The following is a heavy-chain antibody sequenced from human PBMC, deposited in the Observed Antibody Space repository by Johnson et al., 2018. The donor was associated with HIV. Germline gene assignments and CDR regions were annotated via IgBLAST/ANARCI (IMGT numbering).Heavy chain of an antibody. V-gene: IGHV3-15*01. CDR3: TTVAVSLGNAFDI. J-gene: IGHJ3*02. CDR1: GFTFSSYG. CDR2: IKSKTDGGTT. Sequence: VQLVESGGGVVQPGGSLRLSCAASGFTFSSYGMHWVRQAPGKGLEWVGRIKSKTDGGTTDYAAPVKGRFTISRDDSKNTLYLQMNSLKTEDTAVYYCTTVAVSLGNAFDIWGQGTMVTVSS.